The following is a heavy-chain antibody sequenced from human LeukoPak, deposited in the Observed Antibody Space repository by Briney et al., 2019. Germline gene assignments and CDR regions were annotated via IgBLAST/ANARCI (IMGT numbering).Heavy chain of an antibody. CDR3: ARNPHAGIFDS. V-gene: IGHV3-48*02. Sequence: PGGSLRLSCATSGFPFWDFHMNWLRQAPGKGLEHVSYISSGGSTTYYADSVVGRFSISRDYAKNFLYLQMDSLRDGDTAVYYCARNPHAGIFDSWGQGTLVTVSS. J-gene: IGHJ4*02. CDR1: GFPFWDFH. CDR2: ISSGGSTT.